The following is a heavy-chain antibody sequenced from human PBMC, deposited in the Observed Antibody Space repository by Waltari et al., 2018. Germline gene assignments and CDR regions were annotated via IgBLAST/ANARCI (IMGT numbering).Heavy chain of an antibody. CDR1: GYTFTSYD. D-gene: IGHD2-15*01. J-gene: IGHJ5*02. CDR2: MNPNSGNT. CDR3: ARTVMIVVVVAAITWFDP. V-gene: IGHV1-8*01. Sequence: QVQLVQSGAEVKKPGASVKVSCKASGYTFTSYDINWVRQATGQGLEWMGWMNPNSGNTGYAQKFQGRVTMTRNTSISTAYMELSSLRSEDTAVYYCARTVMIVVVVAAITWFDPWGQGTLVTVSS.